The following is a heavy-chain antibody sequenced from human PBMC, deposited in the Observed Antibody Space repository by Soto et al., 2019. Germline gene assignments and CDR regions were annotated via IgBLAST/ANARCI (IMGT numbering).Heavy chain of an antibody. CDR1: AFTFSSYA. Sequence: EVQLLESGGGFVQPGGSLRLSCAASAFTFSSYAMGWVRQAPGKGLEWVSTIGGPGGDRTYYADPVKGRFAISRDNSRNTLYLQRNCLRADDTAVYYCVSRSGVHWEPFDYWGQGTLVSVSS. CDR2: IGGPGGDRT. D-gene: IGHD1-26*01. CDR3: VSRSGVHWEPFDY. J-gene: IGHJ4*02. V-gene: IGHV3-23*01.